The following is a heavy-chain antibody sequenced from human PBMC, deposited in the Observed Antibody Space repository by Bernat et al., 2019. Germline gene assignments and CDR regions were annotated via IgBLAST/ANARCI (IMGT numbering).Heavy chain of an antibody. D-gene: IGHD3-16*02. CDR2: ISSNGGST. CDR3: ARGVWGSYRFETRGAFDI. Sequence: EVQLVESGGGLVQPGGSLRLSCAASGFTFSSYAMHWVRQAPGKGLEYVSAISSNGGSTYYANSVKGRFTISRGNSKNTLYLQMGSLRAEDMAVYYCARGVWGSYRFETRGAFDIWGQGTMVTVSS. V-gene: IGHV3-64*01. CDR1: GFTFSSYA. J-gene: IGHJ3*02.